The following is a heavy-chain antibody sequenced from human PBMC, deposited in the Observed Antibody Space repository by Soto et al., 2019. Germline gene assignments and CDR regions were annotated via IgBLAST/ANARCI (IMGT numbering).Heavy chain of an antibody. CDR3: ARGGYGDYWVSTFDI. CDR1: GGSFSGYY. D-gene: IGHD4-17*01. Sequence: QVQLQQWGAGLLKPSETLSLTCAVYGGSFSGYYWSWIRQPPGKRLEWIGEISHSGSTNYNPTLKSRVTISVGTSKNQFSLKLSSVTAADTAVYYCARGGYGDYWVSTFDIWGQGTMVTVSS. V-gene: IGHV4-34*01. J-gene: IGHJ3*02. CDR2: ISHSGST.